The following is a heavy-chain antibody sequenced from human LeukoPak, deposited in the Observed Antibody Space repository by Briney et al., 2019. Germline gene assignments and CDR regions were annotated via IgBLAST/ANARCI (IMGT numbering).Heavy chain of an antibody. CDR2: IIPSFGTA. CDR3: ASTRERDGYNSFEFDYFDY. Sequence: EASVKVSCKASGGTFSSYAISWVRQAPGQGLEWMGGIIPSFGTANYAQKFQGRVTITADESTSTAYMELSSLRSEDTAVYYCASTRERDGYNSFEFDYFDYWGQGTLVTVSS. CDR1: GGTFSSYA. D-gene: IGHD5-24*01. V-gene: IGHV1-69*13. J-gene: IGHJ4*02.